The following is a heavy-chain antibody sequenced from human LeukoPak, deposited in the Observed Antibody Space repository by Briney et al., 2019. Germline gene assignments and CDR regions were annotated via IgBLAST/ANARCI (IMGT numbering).Heavy chain of an antibody. CDR1: GFTFSTYE. V-gene: IGHV3-48*03. CDR2: ISTSASTI. J-gene: IGHJ6*03. CDR3: AREYGGYAQHSYYLDV. Sequence: GGSLRLSCAASGFTFSTYEMNWVRQAPGKGLEWVSYISTSASTIYHADSVKGRFTISRDNAKNSMHLQMNNLRAEDSAIYYCAREYGGYAQHSYYLDVWGKGTTVTASS. D-gene: IGHD4-17*01.